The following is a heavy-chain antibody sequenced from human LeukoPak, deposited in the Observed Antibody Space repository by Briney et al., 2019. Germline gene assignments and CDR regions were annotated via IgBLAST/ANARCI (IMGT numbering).Heavy chain of an antibody. D-gene: IGHD3-10*01. CDR1: GYTFTSYG. J-gene: IGHJ3*02. Sequence: ASVKVSCKASGYTFTSYGISWVRQAPGQGLEWMGWINPNSGGTNYAQKFQGRVTMTRDTSISTAYMELSRLRSDDTAVYYCARERREPMVRGVIITRAFDIWGQGTMVTVSS. V-gene: IGHV1-2*02. CDR2: INPNSGGT. CDR3: ARERREPMVRGVIITRAFDI.